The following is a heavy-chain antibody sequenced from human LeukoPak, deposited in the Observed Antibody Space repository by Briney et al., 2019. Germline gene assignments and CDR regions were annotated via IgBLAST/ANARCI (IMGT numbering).Heavy chain of an antibody. J-gene: IGHJ4*02. D-gene: IGHD4-17*01. CDR1: GFTFSSYE. Sequence: QPGGSLRLSCAASGFTFSSYEMNRVRQAPGKGLEWVSYISSSGSTIYYADSVKGRFTISRDNAKNSLYLQMNSLRAEDTAVYYCASYRVYGDPFDYWGQGTLVTVSS. V-gene: IGHV3-48*03. CDR3: ASYRVYGDPFDY. CDR2: ISSSGSTI.